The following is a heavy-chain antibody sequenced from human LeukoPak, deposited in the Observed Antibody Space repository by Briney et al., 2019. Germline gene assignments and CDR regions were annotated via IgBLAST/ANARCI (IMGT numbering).Heavy chain of an antibody. J-gene: IGHJ4*02. CDR1: GYSFTSYW. Sequence: GESLKISCKGSGYSFTSYWIAWVRQMPGKGLEWMGIIYRGDSDTRYRPSFQGQVTISADKSISTAYLQWSSLKASDTAMYYCARRAGLWFGESTNYFDCWGQGTLVTVSS. D-gene: IGHD3-10*01. CDR2: IYRGDSDT. CDR3: ARRAGLWFGESTNYFDC. V-gene: IGHV5-51*01.